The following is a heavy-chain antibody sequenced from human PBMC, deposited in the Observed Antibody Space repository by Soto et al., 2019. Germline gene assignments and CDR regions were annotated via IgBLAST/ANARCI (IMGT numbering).Heavy chain of an antibody. D-gene: IGHD6-13*01. V-gene: IGHV1-69*06. CDR1: GGTFSSYA. Sequence: SVKVSWKASGGTFSSYAISWVRQAPGQGLEWMGGIIPIFGTANYAQKFQGRVTITADKSTSTAYMELSSLRSEDTAVYYCARDLCSSSRYRGVAIDIWGQATMVSVSS. CDR2: IIPIFGTA. J-gene: IGHJ3*02. CDR3: ARDLCSSSRYRGVAIDI.